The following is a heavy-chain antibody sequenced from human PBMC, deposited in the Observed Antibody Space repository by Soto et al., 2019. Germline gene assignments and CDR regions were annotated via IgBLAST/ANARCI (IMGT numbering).Heavy chain of an antibody. CDR2: INWNGGTT. CDR3: ARDLRSGGFAIGASDN. Sequence: GGSLRLSCAASGFTFDDYGMSWVRQVPGKGLEWVSGINWNGGTTGYAESVKGRFTISRDNAKNSLYLQMNSLRAEDTAMYHCARDLRSGGFAIGASDNWGQGTLVTVSS. D-gene: IGHD2-15*01. CDR1: GFTFDDYG. V-gene: IGHV3-20*01. J-gene: IGHJ4*02.